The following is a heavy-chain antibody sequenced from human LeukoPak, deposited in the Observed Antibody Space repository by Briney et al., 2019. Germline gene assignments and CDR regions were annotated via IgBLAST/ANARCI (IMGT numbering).Heavy chain of an antibody. V-gene: IGHV1-18*01. Sequence: ASVKVSCKASGGTFSSYGISWVRQAPGQGLEWMGWISAYNGNTNYAQKFQGRVTVTTDTSTSTAYMELRSLRSDDTAVYYCAGDRDYGDYNTQDLFVYWGQGTLVTVSS. J-gene: IGHJ4*02. CDR1: GGTFSSYG. CDR2: ISAYNGNT. CDR3: AGDRDYGDYNTQDLFVY. D-gene: IGHD4-17*01.